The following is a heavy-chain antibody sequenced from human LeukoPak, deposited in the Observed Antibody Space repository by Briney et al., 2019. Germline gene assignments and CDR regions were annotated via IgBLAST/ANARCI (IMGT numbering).Heavy chain of an antibody. V-gene: IGHV3-74*01. D-gene: IGHD4-23*01. CDR3: AKGAGGNSRLFWYFDL. CDR1: GFTFSSYW. J-gene: IGHJ2*01. CDR2: INSDGSST. Sequence: GGSLRLSCAASGFTFSSYWMHWVRQAPGKGLVWVSRINSDGSSTSYADSVKGRFTFSRDNSKNTLYLQMNSLRAEDTAVYYCAKGAGGNSRLFWYFDLWGRGTLVTVSS.